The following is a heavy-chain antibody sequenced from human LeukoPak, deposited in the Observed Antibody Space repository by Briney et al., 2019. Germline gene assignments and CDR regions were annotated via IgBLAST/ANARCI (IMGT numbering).Heavy chain of an antibody. Sequence: PGGSLRLSCAASGFIFSSYAMSWVRQAPGKGLEWVSAISGSGGSTYYADSVKGRFTISRDNSKNTLYLQMNSLRAEDTAVYYCAKGPGYCSGGSCYGDYFDYWGQGTLVTVSS. J-gene: IGHJ4*02. CDR1: GFIFSSYA. CDR2: ISGSGGST. CDR3: AKGPGYCSGGSCYGDYFDY. D-gene: IGHD2-15*01. V-gene: IGHV3-23*01.